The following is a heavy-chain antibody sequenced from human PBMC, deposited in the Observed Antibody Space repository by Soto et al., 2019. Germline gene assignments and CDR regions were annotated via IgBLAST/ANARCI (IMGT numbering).Heavy chain of an antibody. D-gene: IGHD2-15*01. Sequence: EVQLVESGGGLVQPGRSLRLSCAASGFTFDDYDMHWVRQAPGKGLEWVSGISWNSGSIGYADSVKGRFTISRDNAKNSLYLQMNSLRAEDTALYYCAKAGVVVVAATPLFDIWGQGTMVTVSS. V-gene: IGHV3-9*01. J-gene: IGHJ3*02. CDR1: GFTFDDYD. CDR3: AKAGVVVVAATPLFDI. CDR2: ISWNSGSI.